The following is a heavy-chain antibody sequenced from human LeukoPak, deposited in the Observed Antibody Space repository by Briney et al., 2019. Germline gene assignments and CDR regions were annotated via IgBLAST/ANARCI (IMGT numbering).Heavy chain of an antibody. J-gene: IGHJ3*02. V-gene: IGHV4-59*01. D-gene: IGHD3-3*01. CDR3: ARGAPWGYDFWSGYTNAFDI. CDR1: GGSISSYY. CDR2: IYYSGST. Sequence: PSETLSLTCTVSGGSISSYYWSWIRQPPGKGLEWIGYIYYSGSTNYNPSLTSRVTISVDTSKNQFSLKLSSVTAADTAVYYCARGAPWGYDFWSGYTNAFDIWGQGTMVTVSS.